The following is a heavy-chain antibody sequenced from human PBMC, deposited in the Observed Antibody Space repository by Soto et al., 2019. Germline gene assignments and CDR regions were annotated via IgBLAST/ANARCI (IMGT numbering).Heavy chain of an antibody. J-gene: IGHJ4*02. CDR1: GVSLSKYY. V-gene: IGHV4-59*01. CDR2: IYYSGST. Sequence: PSPTLSLTRTVSGVSLSKYYVTLLRQPPGKGLEWIGYIYYSGSTNYNPSLKSRVTISVDTSKNQFSLKLSSVTAADTAVYYCARDGAVAGFDYWGQGTLVTVSS. D-gene: IGHD6-19*01. CDR3: ARDGAVAGFDY.